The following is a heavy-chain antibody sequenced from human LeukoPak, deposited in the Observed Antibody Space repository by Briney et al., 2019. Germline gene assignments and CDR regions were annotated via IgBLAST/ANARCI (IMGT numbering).Heavy chain of an antibody. Sequence: PGGSLRLSCAASGFTFSDYYMSWIRQAPGKGLEWVSVISHDYTGEWYADLVQGRFTISRDNSKNTLFLQMDSLRAEDTAVYHCARDNRGSGLGPPLDYWGPGTLVTVSS. D-gene: IGHD2/OR15-2a*01. J-gene: IGHJ4*02. CDR1: GFTFSDYY. CDR3: ARDNRGSGLGPPLDY. CDR2: ISHDYTGE. V-gene: IGHV3-30*03.